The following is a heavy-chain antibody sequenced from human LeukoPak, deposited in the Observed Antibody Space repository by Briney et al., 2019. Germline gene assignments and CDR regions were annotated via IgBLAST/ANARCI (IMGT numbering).Heavy chain of an antibody. J-gene: IGHJ4*02. CDR3: AKDYRGGVFAVAGTGLDH. V-gene: IGHV3-23*01. CDR1: GFTFSSYA. Sequence: QSGGSLRLSCAASGFTFSSYAMNWVRQAPGKGLEWVSAISGSGGSTYYADSVKGRFTISRDNSKNTLYLQMNSLRAEDTAVYYCAKDYRGGVFAVAGTGLDHWGQGTLVTVSS. D-gene: IGHD6-19*01. CDR2: ISGSGGST.